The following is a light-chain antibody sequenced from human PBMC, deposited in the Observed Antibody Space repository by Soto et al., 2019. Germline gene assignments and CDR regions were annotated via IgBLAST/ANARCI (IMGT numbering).Light chain of an antibody. CDR3: SSYTSTSTSL. Sequence: QSVLTQPASVSGSPGQSITISCTGSPSHIMSYNYVSWYQQHPGKAPKLILFDVSVRPSGVSDRFSGSKSGNTASLTISGLQTEDEADYYCSSYTSTSTSLFGGGTKLTVL. V-gene: IGLV2-14*03. CDR1: PSHIMSYNY. J-gene: IGLJ3*02. CDR2: DVS.